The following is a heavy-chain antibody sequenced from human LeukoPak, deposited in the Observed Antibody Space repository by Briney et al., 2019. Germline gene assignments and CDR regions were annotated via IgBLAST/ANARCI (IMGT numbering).Heavy chain of an antibody. Sequence: SVKVSCKASGGTFSSYAISWVRQAPGQGLEWMGGIIPIFGTANYAQKFQGRVTITADKSTSTAYMELSSLRSEDTAVYYCARERAEGSGTRNYYFDYWGQGTLVTVSS. V-gene: IGHV1-69*06. D-gene: IGHD3-10*01. CDR2: IIPIFGTA. CDR1: GGTFSSYA. CDR3: ARERAEGSGTRNYYFDY. J-gene: IGHJ4*02.